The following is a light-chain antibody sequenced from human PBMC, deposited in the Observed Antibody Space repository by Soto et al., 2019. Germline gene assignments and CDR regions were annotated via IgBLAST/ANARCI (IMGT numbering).Light chain of an antibody. CDR2: DAS. Sequence: EMVMTQSPATLSVSPGERATLSCRASQSLSGKLAWYQQKPGQAPRLLIYDASSRATGIPDRFSGGGSGTDFTLTISRLEPEDFAVYYCQQFSSYPLTVGGGTKVDSK. CDR3: QQFSSYPLT. CDR1: QSLSGK. V-gene: IGKV3-20*01. J-gene: IGKJ4*01.